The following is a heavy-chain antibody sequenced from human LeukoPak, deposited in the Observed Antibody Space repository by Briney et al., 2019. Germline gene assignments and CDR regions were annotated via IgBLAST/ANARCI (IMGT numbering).Heavy chain of an antibody. J-gene: IGHJ4*02. V-gene: IGHV4-38-2*02. Sequence: PSETLSLTCTVSGYSISSGYYWGWIRQPPGKGLEWIGSIYHSGSTYYNPSLKSRVTISVDTSKNQFSLKLSSVTAADTAVYYCARDILTGYYTDYWGQGTLVTVSS. CDR2: IYHSGST. CDR1: GYSISSGYY. D-gene: IGHD3-9*01. CDR3: ARDILTGYYTDY.